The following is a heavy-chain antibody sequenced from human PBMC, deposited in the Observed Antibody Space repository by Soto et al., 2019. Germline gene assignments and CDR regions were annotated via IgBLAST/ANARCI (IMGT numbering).Heavy chain of an antibody. CDR3: ASGIDYGELDY. CDR2: INAGNGNP. J-gene: IGHJ4*02. Sequence: ASVKVSCKASAYTFTRNAFHWARQAPGQRLEWMGWINAGNGNPKYSQKFQGRATMTRDTSASTAYMELSGLRGEDTAVYYCASGIDYGELDYWGQGTLGTVS. CDR1: AYTFTRNA. V-gene: IGHV1-3*01. D-gene: IGHD4-17*01.